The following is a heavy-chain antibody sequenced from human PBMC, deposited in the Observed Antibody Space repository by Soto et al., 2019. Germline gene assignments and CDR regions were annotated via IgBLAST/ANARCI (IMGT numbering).Heavy chain of an antibody. CDR1: GGVFSNYA. V-gene: IGHV1-69*13. J-gene: IGHJ4*02. CDR3: ATGYHYLTTGYYFDN. D-gene: IGHD1-1*01. Sequence: SVKVSCKASGGVFSNYALTWVRQAPGQGLEWVGGIVPVFGTPNYAPKFQGRVTVTADESTRTGYMELSSLTSEDTAMYYCATGYHYLTTGYYFDNWGQGTLVTVSS. CDR2: IVPVFGTP.